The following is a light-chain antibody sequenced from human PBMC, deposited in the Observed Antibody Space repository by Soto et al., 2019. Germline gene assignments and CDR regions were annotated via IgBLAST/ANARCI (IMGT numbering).Light chain of an antibody. Sequence: DIQMTQSPSSLSASVGDRVTITCRASQSISSYLNWYQQKPGKAPKLLIYTASTLQSGVPSRFSGSGSGTDFTLTISSVQPEDFATYYYQQSNTTPLFGQGTKLEIK. CDR1: QSISSY. CDR3: QQSNTTPL. CDR2: TAS. V-gene: IGKV1-39*01. J-gene: IGKJ2*01.